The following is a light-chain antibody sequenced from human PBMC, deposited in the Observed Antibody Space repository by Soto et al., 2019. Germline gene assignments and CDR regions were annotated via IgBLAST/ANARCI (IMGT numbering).Light chain of an antibody. CDR2: DVS. V-gene: IGLV2-14*03. CDR1: SSDVGHYNY. Sequence: QSVLTQPASVSGSPGQSITISCTGTSSDVGHYNYVSWYQQHPGKAPKLMIYDVSQRPSGVSDRFSGSKSGNTASLTISGLQAEDEADYYCSSYTSGTTLYVFGTGTKLTVL. J-gene: IGLJ1*01. CDR3: SSYTSGTTLYV.